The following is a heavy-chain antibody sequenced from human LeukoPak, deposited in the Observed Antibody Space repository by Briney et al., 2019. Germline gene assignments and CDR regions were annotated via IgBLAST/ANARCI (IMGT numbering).Heavy chain of an antibody. J-gene: IGHJ6*02. V-gene: IGHV1-8*01. Sequence: GASVKVSCKASGYTFDRYDIHWVRQATGQGLEWMGWKSPRSGNSGFLRNFQGRVTMTRDTSITTAYMELRNLRSNDTAVYYCAILPWGPAAMFYYAYNVMGVWGQGTTVAVSS. D-gene: IGHD2-2*01. CDR3: AILPWGPAAMFYYAYNVMGV. CDR2: KSPRSGNS. CDR1: GYTFDRYD.